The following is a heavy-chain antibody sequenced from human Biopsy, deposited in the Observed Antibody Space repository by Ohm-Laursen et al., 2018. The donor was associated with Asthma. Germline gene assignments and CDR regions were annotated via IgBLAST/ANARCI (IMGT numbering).Heavy chain of an antibody. CDR2: ISPIFGSS. CDR1: GGMFGNYA. CDR3: ARPSPNGDILYYYYHMDV. V-gene: IGHV1-69*06. Sequence: SSVKVSCKASGGMFGNYAISWVRQAPGLGLEWMGGISPIFGSSNYAQRFQGRVTITADTFTRTVYMELSGLRFDDTAIYYCARPSPNGDILYYYYHMDVWGQGTTVIVSS. D-gene: IGHD3-10*01. J-gene: IGHJ6*02.